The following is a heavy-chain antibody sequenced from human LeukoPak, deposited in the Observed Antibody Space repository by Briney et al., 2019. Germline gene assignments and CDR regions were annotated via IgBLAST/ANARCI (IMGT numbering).Heavy chain of an antibody. CDR2: ISAYNGNT. CDR3: ARDIPDFWSFSKYYYMDV. V-gene: IGHV1-18*01. J-gene: IGHJ6*03. Sequence: ASVKVSCKASGYTFTSYGISWVRQAPGQGLEWMGWISAYNGNTNYAQKFQGRVTMTTDTSTSTAYMELRSLRSDDTAVYYCARDIPDFWSFSKYYYMDVWGKGTTVTVSS. D-gene: IGHD3-3*01. CDR1: GYTFTSYG.